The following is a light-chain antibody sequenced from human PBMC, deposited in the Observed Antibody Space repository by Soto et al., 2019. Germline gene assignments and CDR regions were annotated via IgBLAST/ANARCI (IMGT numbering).Light chain of an antibody. J-gene: IGKJ4*01. CDR1: QSLLHSNGYNY. CDR2: LGS. V-gene: IGKV2-28*01. Sequence: DIVMTQSPPSLPVTPGEPASISCRSSQSLLHSNGYNYFDWYLQKPGQSPQLLIYLGSNRASGVPDRFSGSGSGTDFTLKISRVEAEDVGVYYCMQALQTQLTFGGGTKVEIK. CDR3: MQALQTQLT.